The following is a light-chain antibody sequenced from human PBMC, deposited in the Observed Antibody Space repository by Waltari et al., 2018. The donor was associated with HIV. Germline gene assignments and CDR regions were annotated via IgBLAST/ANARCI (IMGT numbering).Light chain of an antibody. CDR3: CLYSGLSGFV. V-gene: IGLV2-18*01. J-gene: IGLJ1*01. Sequence: QSALTQPPSVSGSPGQSVTISCTGTITDGGSSDLFSWYQQTPDRAPRPIIYDVNNRFSGVPHRFSGSKSGNKASLTISGLQTDDEGDYYCCLYSGLSGFVFGTGTTLTVI. CDR1: ITDGGSSDL. CDR2: DVN.